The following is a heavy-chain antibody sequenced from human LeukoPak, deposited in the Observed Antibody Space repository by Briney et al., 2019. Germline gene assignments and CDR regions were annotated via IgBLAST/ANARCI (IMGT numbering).Heavy chain of an antibody. CDR1: GFTFSSYS. CDR3: ARDLMVYAKDWFDP. J-gene: IGHJ5*02. CDR2: ISSSSSYI. D-gene: IGHD2-8*01. V-gene: IGHV3-21*01. Sequence: GGSLRLSCTASGFTFSSYSMNWARQAPGKGLEWVSSISSSSSYIYYADSVKGRFTISRNNAKNSLYLQMNSLRAEDTAVYYCARDLMVYAKDWFDPWGQGTLVTVSS.